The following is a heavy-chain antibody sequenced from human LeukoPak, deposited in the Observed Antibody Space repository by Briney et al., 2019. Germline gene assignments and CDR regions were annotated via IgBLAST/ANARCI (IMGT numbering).Heavy chain of an antibody. D-gene: IGHD5/OR15-5a*01. CDR1: GYTFTVYY. J-gene: IGHJ6*02. CDR3: ARVPSAIYLYGMDV. V-gene: IGHV1-2*02. Sequence: ASVTLSFTASGYTFTVYYMHWVRQAPGQGLEWMGWINPNSGGTNYAQKFQGRVTMTRDTSISTAYMELSRLRSDDTAVYYCARVPSAIYLYGMDVWGQGTTVTVSS. CDR2: INPNSGGT.